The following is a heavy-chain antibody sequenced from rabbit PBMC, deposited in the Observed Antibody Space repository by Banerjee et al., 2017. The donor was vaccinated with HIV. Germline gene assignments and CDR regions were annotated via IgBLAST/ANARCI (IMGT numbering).Heavy chain of an antibody. V-gene: IGHV1S45*01. D-gene: IGHD4-2*01. CDR3: ARDAGTGGGTGVYPTRLDL. CDR2: IHAGSSGST. CDR1: GFSFSSGYW. Sequence: QEQLEESGGDLVKPEGSLTLTCTASGFSFSSGYWICWVRQAPGKGLEWIACIHAGSSGSTYYASWAKGRFTISKTSSTTVTLQMTSLTAADTATYFCARDAGTGGGTGVYPTRLDLWGPGTLVTVS. J-gene: IGHJ3*01.